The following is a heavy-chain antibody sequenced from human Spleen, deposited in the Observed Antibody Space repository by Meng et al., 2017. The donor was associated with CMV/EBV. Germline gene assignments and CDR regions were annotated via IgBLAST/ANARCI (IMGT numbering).Heavy chain of an antibody. J-gene: IGHJ1*01. V-gene: IGHV3-7*01. CDR1: GFTFSNYW. CDR3: SREAVPNISQPEYLQH. Sequence: GESLKISCAASGFTFSNYWMSWVRQAPGKGLEWVASIKEDGTGKYYVDSVKGRFTISRDNTKRSLYLQMNSLRADDTAVYYCSREAVPNISQPEYLQHWGQGTLVTVSS. D-gene: IGHD2/OR15-2a*01. CDR2: IKEDGTGK.